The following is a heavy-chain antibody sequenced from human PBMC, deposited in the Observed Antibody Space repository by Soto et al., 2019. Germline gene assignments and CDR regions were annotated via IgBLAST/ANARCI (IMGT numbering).Heavy chain of an antibody. CDR1: GGSLTNYY. V-gene: IGHV4-59*08. D-gene: IGHD3-22*01. Sequence: PSETLSLTCTVSGGSLTNYYLSWIRQPPGEGLEWIGYIYDSGYASYNPSLSSRVTISMDTSKDQFSLKLSSVTAADTAMYYCARHISGSYSSGYFDYWGQGALVTVSS. J-gene: IGHJ4*02. CDR2: IYDSGYA. CDR3: ARHISGSYSSGYFDY.